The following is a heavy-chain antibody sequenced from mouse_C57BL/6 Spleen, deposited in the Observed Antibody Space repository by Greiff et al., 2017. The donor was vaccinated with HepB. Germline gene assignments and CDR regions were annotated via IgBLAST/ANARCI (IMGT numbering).Heavy chain of an antibody. V-gene: IGHV1-59*01. CDR1: GYTFTSYW. Sequence: QVHVKQPGAELVRPGTSVKLSCKASGYTFTSYWMHWVKQRPGQGLEWIGVIDPSDSYTNYNQKFKGKATLTVDTSSSTAYMQLSSLTSEDSAVYYCARYYYGSRNFDVWGTGTTVTVSS. J-gene: IGHJ1*03. CDR2: IDPSDSYT. D-gene: IGHD1-1*01. CDR3: ARYYYGSRNFDV.